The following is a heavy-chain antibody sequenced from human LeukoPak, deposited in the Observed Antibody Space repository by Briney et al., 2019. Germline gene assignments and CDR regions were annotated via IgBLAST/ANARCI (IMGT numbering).Heavy chain of an antibody. Sequence: SETLSLTCTVSGGSISSSSYYWGWIRQPPGKGLEWIGSIYHSGSTYYNPSLKSRVTISVDTSKNQFSLKLSSVTAADTAVYYCARYVVRGVIIVWGQGTLVTVSS. CDR3: ARYVVRGVIIV. CDR2: IYHSGST. V-gene: IGHV4-39*01. D-gene: IGHD3-10*01. J-gene: IGHJ4*02. CDR1: GGSISSSSYY.